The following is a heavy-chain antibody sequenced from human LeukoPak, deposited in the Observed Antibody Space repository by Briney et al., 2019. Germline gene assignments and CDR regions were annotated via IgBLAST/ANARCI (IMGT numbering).Heavy chain of an antibody. CDR3: ARTYERDLDS. CDR2: ISIISSTI. Sequence: GGSLRLSCAASGFTFSSYHMNWVRQAPGKGLEWVSYISIISSTIYYADSVKGRFTIPRDDAKNSVYLQMNSLRAEDTAVYYCARTYERDLDSWGQGTLVTVSS. J-gene: IGHJ4*02. D-gene: IGHD5-12*01. V-gene: IGHV3-48*01. CDR1: GFTFSSYH.